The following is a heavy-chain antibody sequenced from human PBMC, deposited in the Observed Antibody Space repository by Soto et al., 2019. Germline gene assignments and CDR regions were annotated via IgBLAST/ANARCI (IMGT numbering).Heavy chain of an antibody. Sequence: AGESLKISCKVSGYSFTNYWIGWVRQLPGKGLEWMGTIYPGDSDTKYSQSFRGQVTISADNSISTAYLQWSSLKASDTAVYYCARPTTASLYFDYWGQGTLVTVSS. V-gene: IGHV5-51*01. CDR2: IYPGDSDT. D-gene: IGHD5-12*01. CDR1: GYSFTNYW. J-gene: IGHJ4*02. CDR3: ARPTTASLYFDY.